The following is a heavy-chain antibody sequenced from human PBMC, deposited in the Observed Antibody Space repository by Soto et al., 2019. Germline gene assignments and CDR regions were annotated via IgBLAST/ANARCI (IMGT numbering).Heavy chain of an antibody. CDR3: ARGGFWSGYYEGYYGMDV. V-gene: IGHV1-8*01. Sequence: QVQLVQSGAEVKKPGASVKVSCKASGYTFTSYDINWVRQATGQGLEWMGWMNPNSGNTGYAQKFQGRVTRTRNTSISTAYMELSSLRSEDTAVYYCARGGFWSGYYEGYYGMDVWGQGTTVTVSS. CDR1: GYTFTSYD. J-gene: IGHJ6*02. D-gene: IGHD3-3*01. CDR2: MNPNSGNT.